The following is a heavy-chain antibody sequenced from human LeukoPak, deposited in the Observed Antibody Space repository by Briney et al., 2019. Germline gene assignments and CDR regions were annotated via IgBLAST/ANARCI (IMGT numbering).Heavy chain of an antibody. CDR2: IYTSGST. Sequence: SQTLSLTCTVSGGSISGGSYYWSWIRQPAGKGLEWIGRIYTSGSTNYNPSLKSRVTISVDTSKNQFSLKLSSVTAADTAVYYCARGTVNTKRPRKDCSSTSCYTDDAFDIWGQGTMVTVSS. CDR1: GGSISGGSYY. J-gene: IGHJ3*02. V-gene: IGHV4-61*02. D-gene: IGHD2-2*02. CDR3: ARGTVNTKRPRKDCSSTSCYTDDAFDI.